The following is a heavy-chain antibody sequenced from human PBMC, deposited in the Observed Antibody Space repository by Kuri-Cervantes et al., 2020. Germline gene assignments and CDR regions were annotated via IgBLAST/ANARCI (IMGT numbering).Heavy chain of an antibody. V-gene: IGHV3-7*01. CDR3: AKLGYGDYTSLDAFDI. D-gene: IGHD4-17*01. CDR1: GFTFSSYW. CDR2: IKQDGSEK. Sequence: GESLKISCAAPGFTFSSYWMSWVRQAPGKGLEWVANIKQDGSEKYYVDSVKGRFTISRDNAKNSLYLQMNSLRAEDTAVYYCAKLGYGDYTSLDAFDIWGQGTMVTVSS. J-gene: IGHJ3*02.